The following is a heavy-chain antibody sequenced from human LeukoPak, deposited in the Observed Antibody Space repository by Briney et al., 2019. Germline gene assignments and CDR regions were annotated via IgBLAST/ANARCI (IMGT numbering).Heavy chain of an antibody. CDR1: GFTVSSNY. Sequence: GGSLRLSCAASGFTVSSNYMSWVRQAPGKGLEWVSVIYSGGTTYYADAVKGRFTISRDNTKNTLYLQINSLRAEDTAVYYCARERGYDTGWSPYFDNWGQGTLVIVSS. J-gene: IGHJ4*02. CDR3: ARERGYDTGWSPYFDN. V-gene: IGHV3-53*01. CDR2: IYSGGTT. D-gene: IGHD6-13*01.